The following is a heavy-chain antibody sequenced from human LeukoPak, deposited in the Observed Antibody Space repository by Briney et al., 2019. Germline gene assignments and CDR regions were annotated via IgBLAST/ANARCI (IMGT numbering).Heavy chain of an antibody. CDR2: INQDGSEK. Sequence: TGGSLRLSCAASGFTFRSHWMSWVRQAPGKGLELVANINQDGSEKYYVDSVKGRFTISRDNAKNSLFLQMNSLRAEDTATYYCARDHVVDGLVFDYWGQGTLVTVSS. CDR3: ARDHVVDGLVFDY. CDR1: GFTFRSHW. D-gene: IGHD2-15*01. V-gene: IGHV3-7*01. J-gene: IGHJ4*02.